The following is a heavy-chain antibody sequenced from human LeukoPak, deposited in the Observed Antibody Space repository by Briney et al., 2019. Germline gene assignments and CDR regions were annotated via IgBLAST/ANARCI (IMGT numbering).Heavy chain of an antibody. J-gene: IGHJ4*02. CDR1: GFTFRSYW. V-gene: IGHV3-74*03. Sequence: GGSPRLSCAASGFTFRSYWMHWVRQAPGKGLVWVSHINGDGGTTTYADSVKGRFTISRDNAKNTLYLQMNSLRAEDTAVFYCARSNNYGFDYWGQGTLVTVSS. D-gene: IGHD5-24*01. CDR3: ARSNNYGFDY. CDR2: INGDGGTT.